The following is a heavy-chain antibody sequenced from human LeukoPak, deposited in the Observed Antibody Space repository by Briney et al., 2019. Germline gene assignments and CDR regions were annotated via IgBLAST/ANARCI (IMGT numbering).Heavy chain of an antibody. V-gene: IGHV1-2*06. CDR3: ARARGGYSSGWYYLDY. CDR1: GYTFTGYY. D-gene: IGHD6-19*01. Sequence: ASVKVSCKASGYTFTGYYMHWVRQAPGQGLEWMGRINPNSGGTNYAQKFQGRVTMTTDTSISPAYIELSRLRSDDTAVYYCARARGGYSSGWYYLDYWGQRTLVTVSS. CDR2: INPNSGGT. J-gene: IGHJ4*02.